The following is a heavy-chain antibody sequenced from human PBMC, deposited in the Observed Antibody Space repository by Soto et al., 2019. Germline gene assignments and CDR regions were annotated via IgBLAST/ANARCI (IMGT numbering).Heavy chain of an antibody. CDR1: GGSISSGGYY. V-gene: IGHV4-31*03. Sequence: SETLSLTCTVSGGSISSGGYYWSWIRQHPGKGLEWIGYIYYSGSTYYNPSLKSRVTISVDTSKNQFSLKLSSVTAADTAVYYCARGVTDFNWFDPWGQGTLVTV. CDR2: IYYSGST. D-gene: IGHD5-18*01. CDR3: ARGVTDFNWFDP. J-gene: IGHJ5*02.